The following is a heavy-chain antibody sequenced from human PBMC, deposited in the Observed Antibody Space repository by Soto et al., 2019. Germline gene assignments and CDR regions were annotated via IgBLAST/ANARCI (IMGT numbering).Heavy chain of an antibody. CDR2: ISTYNGNT. J-gene: IGHJ4*02. V-gene: IGHV1-18*01. CDR3: ARSPYTNSWYYFDY. Sequence: QVQLVQSGAEVKKPGASVKVSCKTSGYTFTMYGISWVRQAPEQGLEWMGWISTYNGNTNSAQKFQGRVTMTTDTSTSTAYMELRSLRSDDTAAYYCARSPYTNSWYYFDYWGQGTLVTVSS. D-gene: IGHD6-13*01. CDR1: GYTFTMYG.